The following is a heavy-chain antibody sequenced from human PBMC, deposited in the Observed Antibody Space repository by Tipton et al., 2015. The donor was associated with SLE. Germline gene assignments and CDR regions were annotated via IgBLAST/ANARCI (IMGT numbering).Heavy chain of an antibody. V-gene: IGHV3-30*04. J-gene: IGHJ4*02. Sequence: SLRLSCAASGFTFSSYAMHWVRQAPGKGLEWVAVIWYDGSNKHYADSVRGRFSISRDDSNSTLYLQLSSLRAEDTSVYYCAREDHSTYIYWGQGTLLTVSS. CDR1: GFTFSSYA. D-gene: IGHD4-11*01. CDR3: AREDHSTYIY. CDR2: IWYDGSNK.